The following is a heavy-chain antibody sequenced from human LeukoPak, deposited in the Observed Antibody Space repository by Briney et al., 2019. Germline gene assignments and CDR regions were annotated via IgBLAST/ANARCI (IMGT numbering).Heavy chain of an antibody. CDR2: VESDGTST. J-gene: IGHJ6*02. CDR3: VRDRYYNMDV. Sequence: GGSLRLSCAASGFAFSTAWMHWVRQAPGKGLVWVSRVESDGTSTSYADFVKGRFIISRDNAKNTLYLQMNSLRAEDTAVYYCVRDRYYNMDVWGQGTTVTVSS. CDR1: GFAFSTAW. V-gene: IGHV3-74*01.